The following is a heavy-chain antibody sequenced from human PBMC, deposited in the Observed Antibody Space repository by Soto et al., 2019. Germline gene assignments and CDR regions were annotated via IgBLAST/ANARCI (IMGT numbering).Heavy chain of an antibody. Sequence: EESLKISCQGSGYSFAGYWNGWVRQMPGKDLEWMGIIYPGDSDTRYSPSFQGQVTISADKSPRTAYMQWTSLKASDTALYYCARTRSFTLGFYCDGMDVRAQGSSVPVSS. D-gene: IGHD6-6*01. CDR1: GYSFAGYW. J-gene: IGHJ6*02. V-gene: IGHV5-51*01. CDR3: ARTRSFTLGFYCDGMDV. CDR2: IYPGDSDT.